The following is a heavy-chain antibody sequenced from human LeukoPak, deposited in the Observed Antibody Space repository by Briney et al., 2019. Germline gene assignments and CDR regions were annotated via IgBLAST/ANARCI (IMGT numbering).Heavy chain of an antibody. V-gene: IGHV3-21*01. CDR2: IDPSSTYI. Sequence: PGGSLSLSFAASGFTFRSYSMNWVRQAPGKGLEWVSAIDPSSTYIYYADSVKGRFTISRDNAENSLYLQMNSLRVEDTAVYYCARAPTVLVGYCSSSSCQADYWGQGTLVTVSS. CDR3: ARAPTVLVGYCSSSSCQADY. J-gene: IGHJ4*02. D-gene: IGHD2-2*01. CDR1: GFTFRSYS.